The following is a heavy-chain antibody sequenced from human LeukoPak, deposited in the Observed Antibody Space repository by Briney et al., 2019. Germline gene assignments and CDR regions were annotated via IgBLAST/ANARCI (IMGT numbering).Heavy chain of an antibody. CDR2: IYYSGST. V-gene: IGHV4-39*07. CDR3: ARDKGVVVISDAFDI. D-gene: IGHD3-22*01. Sequence: SETLSLTCTVSGGSISSYYWTWIRQPPGKGLEWIGSIYYSGSTYYNPSLKSRVTISVDTSKNQFSLKLSSVTAADTAVYYCARDKGVVVISDAFDIWGQGTMVTVSS. J-gene: IGHJ3*02. CDR1: GGSISSYY.